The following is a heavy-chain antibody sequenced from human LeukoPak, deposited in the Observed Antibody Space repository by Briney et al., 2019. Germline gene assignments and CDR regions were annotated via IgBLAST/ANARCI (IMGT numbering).Heavy chain of an antibody. J-gene: IGHJ4*02. CDR1: GGSISGYY. V-gene: IGHV4-59*01. Sequence: SETLSLTCTVSGGSISGYYWTWIRQPPGKGLEWIGYIYYSGSTNYNPSLKSRVTISVDTSKKQFSLKLSSVTAADTAVYYCASGFTAMAFDYWGQGTLVTVSS. CDR3: ASGFTAMAFDY. CDR2: IYYSGST. D-gene: IGHD5-18*01.